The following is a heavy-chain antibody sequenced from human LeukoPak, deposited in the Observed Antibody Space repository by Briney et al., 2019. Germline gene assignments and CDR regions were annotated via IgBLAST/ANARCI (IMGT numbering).Heavy chain of an antibody. V-gene: IGHV3-21*01. CDR1: GFPFSAYT. J-gene: IGHJ4*02. D-gene: IGHD1-26*01. Sequence: GGSLRLSCAASGFPFSAYTMNWVRHVPGKGLEWVSSIKGSDNYIYYADSVAGRFTISTDDSHNSLFLQMDSLRAEDTAIYYCARSRSMSMHLKNLLYWGQGSLVTVSS. CDR3: ARSRSMSMHLKNLLY. CDR2: IKGSDNYI.